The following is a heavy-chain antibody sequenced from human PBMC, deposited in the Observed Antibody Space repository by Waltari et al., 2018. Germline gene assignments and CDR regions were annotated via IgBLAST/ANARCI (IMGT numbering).Heavy chain of an antibody. D-gene: IGHD3-22*01. CDR2: RMPICGTE. Sequence: QVQLVQSGAEVKKPGSSVKVSCKASGGTFSSYAISWVRQAPGQGLEWMGGRMPICGTENYAQKFQGRVTSTADESTSTAYMELSSLRSEDTAVYYCARGYYYDSSGYGPWGYWGQGTLVTVSS. CDR3: ARGYYYDSSGYGPWGY. V-gene: IGHV1-69*01. CDR1: GGTFSSYA. J-gene: IGHJ4*02.